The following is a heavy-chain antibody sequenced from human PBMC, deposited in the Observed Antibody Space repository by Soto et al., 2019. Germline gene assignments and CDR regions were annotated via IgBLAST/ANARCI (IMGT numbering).Heavy chain of an antibody. CDR2: IYYSGST. J-gene: IGHJ5*02. Sequence: PSETLSLTCTVSGGSISSSSYYWGWIRQPPGKGLEWIGSIYYSGSTYYNPSLKSRVTISVDTSKNQFSLKLSSVTAADTAVYYCASRYYDFWSGYYTWFDPWGQGTLVTVSS. CDR3: ASRYYDFWSGYYTWFDP. V-gene: IGHV4-39*01. CDR1: GGSISSSSYY. D-gene: IGHD3-3*01.